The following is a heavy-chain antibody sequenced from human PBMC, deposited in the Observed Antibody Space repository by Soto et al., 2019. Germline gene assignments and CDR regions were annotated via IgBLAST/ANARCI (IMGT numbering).Heavy chain of an antibody. CDR1: GLTFSSYW. CDR2: INSDGSNT. J-gene: IGHJ5*02. Sequence: GGSLRLSCAASGLTFSSYWMHWARQAPGKGLVWVSRINSDGSNTNYADSVKGRFTISRDNAKKTLYLQMNSPRVEDTAVYYCARGQLARSGWFDPWGQGTLVTVSS. D-gene: IGHD3-10*01. CDR3: ARGQLARSGWFDP. V-gene: IGHV3-74*01.